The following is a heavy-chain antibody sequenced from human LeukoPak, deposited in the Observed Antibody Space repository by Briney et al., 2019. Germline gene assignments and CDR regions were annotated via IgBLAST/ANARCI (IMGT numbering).Heavy chain of an antibody. CDR1: GFTVSSNY. D-gene: IGHD6-13*01. Sequence: GGSLRLSCAASGFTVSSNYMSWVRQAPGKGLEWVSVIYSGGSTYYADSVKGRFTISGDNSKNTLYLQMNSLRAEDTAVYYCARGGSSWSFDYWGQGTLVTVSS. J-gene: IGHJ4*02. CDR3: ARGGSSWSFDY. CDR2: IYSGGST. V-gene: IGHV3-66*01.